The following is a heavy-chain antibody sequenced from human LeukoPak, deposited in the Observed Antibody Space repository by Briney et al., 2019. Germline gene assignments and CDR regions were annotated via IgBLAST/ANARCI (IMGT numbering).Heavy chain of an antibody. Sequence: GGSLRLSCAASGFTFSSYAMSWVRQAPGKGLEWVANIKQDGSEKYYVDSVKGRFTISRDSAKNSLYLQMNSLRAEDTAVYYCARLKGWNDAFDYWGQGTLVTVSS. CDR3: ARLKGWNDAFDY. CDR2: IKQDGSEK. CDR1: GFTFSSYA. J-gene: IGHJ4*02. D-gene: IGHD1-1*01. V-gene: IGHV3-7*01.